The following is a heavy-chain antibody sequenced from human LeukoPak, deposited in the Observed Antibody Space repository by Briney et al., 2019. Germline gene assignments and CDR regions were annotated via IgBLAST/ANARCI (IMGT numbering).Heavy chain of an antibody. J-gene: IGHJ6*03. V-gene: IGHV3-74*01. CDR3: ARDATTELGTVYMDV. CDR2: INSDGSST. CDR1: GFTFSSYW. D-gene: IGHD4-17*01. Sequence: SGGSLRLSCAASGFTFSSYWMHWVRQAPGKGLVWVSRINSDGSSTSYADSVKGRFTISRDNAKNTLYLQMNSLRAEDTAVYYCARDATTELGTVYMDVWGKGTTVTISS.